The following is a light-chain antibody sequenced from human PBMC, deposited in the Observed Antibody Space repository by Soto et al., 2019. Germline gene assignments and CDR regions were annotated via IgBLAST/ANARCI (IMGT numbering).Light chain of an antibody. CDR2: AAS. J-gene: IGKJ4*01. Sequence: DIPLTQSPSFLSASVGDRVTITCRASQGISSYLAWYQQKPGKAPKLLIYAASTLQSGVPSRFSGSGSGTEFTLTISSLQPEDFATYYCQKLNSYPLTFGGGTKVDIK. CDR1: QGISSY. CDR3: QKLNSYPLT. V-gene: IGKV1-9*01.